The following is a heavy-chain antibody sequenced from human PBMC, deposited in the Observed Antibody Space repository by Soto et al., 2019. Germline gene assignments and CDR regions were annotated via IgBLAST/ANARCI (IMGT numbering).Heavy chain of an antibody. CDR3: VSPHSDSSNAFDL. CDR2: ISYDGDNQ. J-gene: IGHJ5*02. D-gene: IGHD3-22*01. Sequence: QRQLVESGGGVVQPGRSLRLSCAASGFSFSHYAMHWVRQPPGKGLEWVALISYDGDNQYFTDSVRGRFTISRDNSKTTVYLEMNSLRLDDTATYYCVSPHSDSSNAFDLWGQATLVTVSS. V-gene: IGHV3-30-3*01. CDR1: GFSFSHYA.